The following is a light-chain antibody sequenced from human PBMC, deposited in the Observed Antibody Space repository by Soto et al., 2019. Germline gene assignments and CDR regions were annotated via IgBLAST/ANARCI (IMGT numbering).Light chain of an antibody. V-gene: IGKV3-15*01. J-gene: IGKJ1*01. CDR3: QQYNNWPPWT. CDR1: QSVRSN. Sequence: DIVLTQSPGTLSLSPGERATLSCRASQSVRSNLAWYQQNPGQPPRLLIYDASSRATGIPARFSSSGSGTEFTLTISSLQSEDFAVYYCQQYNNWPPWTFGQGTKVDIK. CDR2: DAS.